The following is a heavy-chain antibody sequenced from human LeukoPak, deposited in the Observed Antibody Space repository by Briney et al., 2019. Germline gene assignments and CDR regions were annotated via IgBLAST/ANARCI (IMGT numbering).Heavy chain of an antibody. CDR2: ISGSGNNI. V-gene: IGHV3-23*01. CDR1: GFTFTNYA. CDR3: TRGSTSTWYDY. Sequence: GGSLRLSCAASGFTFTNYAMSWVRQAPGKGLEWVSLISGSGNNIYYAESVKGRFTISRDNSKNTLYLQMNSLRAEDTAVYYCTRGSTSTWYDYWGQGILVTVSS. J-gene: IGHJ4*02. D-gene: IGHD6-13*01.